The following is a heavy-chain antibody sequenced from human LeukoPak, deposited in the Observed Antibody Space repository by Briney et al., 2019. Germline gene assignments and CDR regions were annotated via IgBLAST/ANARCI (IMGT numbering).Heavy chain of an antibody. CDR3: AGYCSGGSCYPIDY. J-gene: IGHJ4*02. D-gene: IGHD2-15*01. Sequence: TGGSLRLSCAASGFTFSDYYMSWIRQAPGKGLEWVSYISSSGSTIYYADSVKGRFTISRDNAKNSLYLQMNSLRAEDTAVYYCAGYCSGGSCYPIDYWGQGTLVTVSS. CDR2: ISSSGSTI. V-gene: IGHV3-11*01. CDR1: GFTFSDYY.